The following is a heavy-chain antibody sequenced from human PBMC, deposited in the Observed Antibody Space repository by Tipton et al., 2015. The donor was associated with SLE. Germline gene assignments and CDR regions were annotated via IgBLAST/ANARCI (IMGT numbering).Heavy chain of an antibody. Sequence: TLSLTCTVSGYSISSGYYWGWIRQPPGKGLEWIGSIYHSGSTYYNPSLKSRVTISVDTSKNQFSLKLSSVTAADTAVYYCARGSFMDVWGKGTTVTVSS. V-gene: IGHV4-38-2*02. J-gene: IGHJ6*03. CDR3: ARGSFMDV. CDR2: IYHSGST. CDR1: GYSISSGYY.